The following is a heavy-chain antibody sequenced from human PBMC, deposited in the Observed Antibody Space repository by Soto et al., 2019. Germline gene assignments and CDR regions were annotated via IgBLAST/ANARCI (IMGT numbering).Heavy chain of an antibody. J-gene: IGHJ2*01. CDR2: IWYDGSNK. CDR3: ARDRITMVRGVIRHWYFDL. CDR1: GFTFSSYG. Sequence: QVQLLESGGGVVQSGRSLRLSCAASGFTFSSYGMHWVRQAPGKGLEWVAVIWYDGSNKYYADSVKGRFTISRDNSKNTLYLQMNSLRAEDTAVYYCARDRITMVRGVIRHWYFDLWGRGTLVTVSS. D-gene: IGHD3-10*01. V-gene: IGHV3-33*01.